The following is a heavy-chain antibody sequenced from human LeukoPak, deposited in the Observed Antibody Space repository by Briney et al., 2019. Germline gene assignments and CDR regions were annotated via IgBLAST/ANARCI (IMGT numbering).Heavy chain of an antibody. CDR2: IYYSEST. D-gene: IGHD3-22*01. CDR1: GGSISSGGYY. V-gene: IGHV4-31*01. Sequence: SETLSLTCTVSGGSISSGGYYWSWIRQHPGKGLEWIGYIYYSESTYYNPSGKSLVSISVDTSKNQFSLKLSSVTAADTAVYYCARAIQYYYDSSGDYFDYWGQGTLVTVSS. CDR3: ARAIQYYYDSSGDYFDY. J-gene: IGHJ4*02.